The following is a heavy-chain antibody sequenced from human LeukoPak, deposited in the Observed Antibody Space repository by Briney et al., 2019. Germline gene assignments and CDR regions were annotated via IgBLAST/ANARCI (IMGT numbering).Heavy chain of an antibody. J-gene: IGHJ4*02. CDR1: GFTFSSYW. CDR2: IKQDGSEN. Sequence: GGSLRLSCAASGFTFSSYWMSWVHQAPGKGLEGVANIKQDGSENYYVDSVKGRFTISRDNAKNSLYLQMNSLRAEDTAVYYCARGYDFWSGPYYFDYWGQGTLVTVSS. CDR3: ARGYDFWSGPYYFDY. V-gene: IGHV3-7*01. D-gene: IGHD3-3*01.